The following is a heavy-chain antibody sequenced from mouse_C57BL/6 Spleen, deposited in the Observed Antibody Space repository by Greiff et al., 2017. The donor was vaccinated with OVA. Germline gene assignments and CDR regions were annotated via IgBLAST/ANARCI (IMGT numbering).Heavy chain of an antibody. CDR2: IDPSDSYT. CDR1: GYTFTSYW. J-gene: IGHJ4*01. D-gene: IGHD3-2*02. CDR3: ARGAAQVPYAMDY. V-gene: IGHV1-69*01. Sequence: QVQLKQPGAELVMPGASVKLSCKASGYTFTSYWMHWVKQRPGQGLEWIGEIDPSDSYTNYNQKFKGKSTLTVDKSSSTAYMQRSSLTSEDSAVYYCARGAAQVPYAMDYWGQGTSVTVSS.